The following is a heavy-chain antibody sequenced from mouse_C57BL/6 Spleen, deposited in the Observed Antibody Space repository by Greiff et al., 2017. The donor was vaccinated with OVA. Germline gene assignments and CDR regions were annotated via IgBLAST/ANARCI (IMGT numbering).Heavy chain of an antibody. J-gene: IGHJ3*01. CDR3: ARNGKLGGFAY. V-gene: IGHV2-2*01. D-gene: IGHD4-1*01. CDR1: GFSLTSYG. CDR2: IWSGGST. Sequence: VKLQQSGPGLVQPSQSLSITCTVSGFSLTSYGVHWVRQSPGTGLEWLGVIWSGGSTDYNAAFISRLSISKDNSKSQVFFKMNSLQADDTAIYYCARNGKLGGFAYWGQGTLVTVSA.